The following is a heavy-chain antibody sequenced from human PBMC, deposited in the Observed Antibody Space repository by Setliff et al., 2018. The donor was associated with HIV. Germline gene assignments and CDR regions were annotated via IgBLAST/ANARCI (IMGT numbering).Heavy chain of an antibody. Sequence: ASVKVSCKTSGYSFTSHFMHWVRQAPGQGLEWMGIINPSDGATTYAGRFQGRLTMTSDTSTTTVYMELSSLRSEDTAVYFCAREHHIAATDTRLANYFDYWGQGTLVTVSS. CDR2: INPSDGAT. V-gene: IGHV1-46*01. J-gene: IGHJ4*02. D-gene: IGHD6-13*01. CDR1: GYSFTSHF. CDR3: AREHHIAATDTRLANYFDY.